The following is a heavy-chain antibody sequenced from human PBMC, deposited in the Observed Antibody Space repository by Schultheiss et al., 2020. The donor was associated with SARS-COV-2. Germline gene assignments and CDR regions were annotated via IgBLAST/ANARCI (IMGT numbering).Heavy chain of an antibody. CDR3: ARDPSFGYYGMDV. CDR1: GGSISSGDYS. D-gene: IGHD3-10*01. J-gene: IGHJ6*02. CDR2: IYYSGST. Sequence: SQTLSLTCTVSGGSISSGDYSWSWIRQHPGKGLEWIGYIYYSGSTYYNPSLKSRVTISVDTSKNQFSLKLSSVTAADTAVYYCARDPSFGYYGMDVWGQGTTVTVSS. V-gene: IGHV4-31*03.